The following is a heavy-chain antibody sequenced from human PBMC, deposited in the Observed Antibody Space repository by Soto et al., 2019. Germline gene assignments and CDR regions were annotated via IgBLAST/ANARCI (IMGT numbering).Heavy chain of an antibody. CDR3: KRHWIKVAGRPFDD. CDR1: GASVTSGSYY. D-gene: IGHD2-15*01. J-gene: IGHJ4*01. V-gene: IGHV4-61*01. Sequence: YETLSLTCSVSGASVTSGSYYWSWIRQPPGKGLEWIGYVYYSGITNYNPSLKSRVTISVDTSKNQFSLKLNSVTAAETAVYYCKRHWIKVAGRPFDDWGLGTLVT. CDR2: VYYSGIT.